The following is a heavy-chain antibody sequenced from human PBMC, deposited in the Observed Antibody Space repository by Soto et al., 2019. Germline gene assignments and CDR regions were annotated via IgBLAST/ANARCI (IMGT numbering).Heavy chain of an antibody. D-gene: IGHD2-2*01. CDR1: GGSISSYY. CDR3: AIGLSNQRYYYGMDV. V-gene: IGHV4-59*01. J-gene: IGHJ6*02. CDR2: IYYSGST. Sequence: SETLSLTCTVSGGSISSYYWSWIRQPPGKGLEWIGYIYYSGSTNYNPSLKSRVTISVDTSKNQFSLKLSSVTAADTAVYYCAIGLSNQRYYYGMDVWGQGTTVTVSS.